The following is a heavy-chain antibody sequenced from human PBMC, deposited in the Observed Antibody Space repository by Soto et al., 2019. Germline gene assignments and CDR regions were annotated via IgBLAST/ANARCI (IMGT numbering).Heavy chain of an antibody. V-gene: IGHV3-72*01. Sequence: PGGSLRLSCAASGFNFSDYSMDWVRQAPGKGLEWVCRTRDKCHSYTTECAASVKGRFTVSRDDSQKPLFLQMDSLRPDDTAVYFCAREAIYYDASGCSLYYFDSGGQGSLVTVFS. CDR1: GFNFSDYS. J-gene: IGHJ4*02. CDR3: AREAIYYDASGCSLYYFDS. CDR2: TRDKCHSYTT. D-gene: IGHD3-16*01.